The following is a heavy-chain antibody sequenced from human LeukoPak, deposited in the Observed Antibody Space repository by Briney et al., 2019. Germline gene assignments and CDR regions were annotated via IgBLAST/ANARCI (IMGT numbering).Heavy chain of an antibody. D-gene: IGHD2-2*01. Sequence: GGSLRLSCAASGFTFTTYWMHWVRQAPGKGLDWVSVIYSGGSTYYADSVKGRFTISRDNSKNTLYLQMNSLRAEDTAVYYCARVGLYCTSTSRYVNWFGPWGQGTLVTVSS. V-gene: IGHV3-53*01. CDR3: ARVGLYCTSTSRYVNWFGP. CDR2: IYSGGST. J-gene: IGHJ5*02. CDR1: GFTFTTYW.